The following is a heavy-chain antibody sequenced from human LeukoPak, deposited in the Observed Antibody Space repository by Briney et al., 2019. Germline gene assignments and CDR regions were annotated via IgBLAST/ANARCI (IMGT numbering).Heavy chain of an antibody. J-gene: IGHJ4*02. D-gene: IGHD3-10*01. V-gene: IGHV3-30*04. Sequence: GGSLRLSCAASGFTFSSYAMHWVRRAPGKGLEWVAVISYDGSNKYYADSVKGRFTISRDNPKNTLYLQMNSLRAEDTAVYYCARGAFGEFQVYYFDYWGQGTLVTVSS. CDR2: ISYDGSNK. CDR1: GFTFSSYA. CDR3: ARGAFGEFQVYYFDY.